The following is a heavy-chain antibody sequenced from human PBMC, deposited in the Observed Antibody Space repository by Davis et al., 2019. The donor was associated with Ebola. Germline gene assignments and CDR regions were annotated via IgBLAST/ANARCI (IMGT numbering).Heavy chain of an antibody. V-gene: IGHV3-11*04. Sequence: GESLKISCVASGFNFNDFHMNWIRQAPGKALEWVAHISTTSHTIYYADSVKGRFTISRDNAENSVYLQMDSLKVEDTAVYYCARDPPNGLPVYYMDVWGKGTTVAVSS. CDR1: GFNFNDFH. D-gene: IGHD3/OR15-3a*01. J-gene: IGHJ6*03. CDR2: ISTTSHTI. CDR3: ARDPPNGLPVYYMDV.